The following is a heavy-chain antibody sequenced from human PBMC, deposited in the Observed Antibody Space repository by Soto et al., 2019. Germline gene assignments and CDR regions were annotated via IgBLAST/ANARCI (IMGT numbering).Heavy chain of an antibody. CDR2: IIPIFGTA. J-gene: IGHJ4*02. Sequence: SVKVSCKASGGTFSSYAISWVRQAPGQGLEWMGGIIPIFGTANYAQKFQGRVTITADESTSTDYMELSSLRSEDTAVYYCASGATSYDSTPNYWGQGTLVTVSS. D-gene: IGHD3-22*01. CDR3: ASGATSYDSTPNY. V-gene: IGHV1-69*13. CDR1: GGTFSSYA.